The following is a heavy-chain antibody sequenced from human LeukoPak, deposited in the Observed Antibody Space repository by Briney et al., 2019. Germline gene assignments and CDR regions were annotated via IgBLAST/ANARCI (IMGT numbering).Heavy chain of an antibody. J-gene: IGHJ4*02. D-gene: IGHD2-21*02. V-gene: IGHV1-69*04. CDR1: GGTFSSYA. CDR2: IIPILGIA. CDR3: ARAYCGGDCFYDY. Sequence: SVKVSCKASGGTFSSYAISWVRQAPGQGLEWMGRIIPILGIANYARKFQGRVTITADKSTSTAYMELSSLRSEDTAVYYCARAYCGGDCFYDYWGQGTLVTVSS.